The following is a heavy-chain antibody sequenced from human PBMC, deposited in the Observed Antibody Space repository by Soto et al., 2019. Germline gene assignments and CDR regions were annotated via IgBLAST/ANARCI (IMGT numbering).Heavy chain of an antibody. J-gene: IGHJ6*02. D-gene: IGHD6-6*01. V-gene: IGHV3-48*02. CDR3: ARPEYSSSSYGMDV. CDR1: GFTFSSYS. CDR2: ISSSSSTI. Sequence: GXSLRLSCAASGFTFSSYSLNWVRQAPVKGLEWVSYISSSSSTIYYADSVKGRFTISRDNAKNSLYLQMNSLRDEDTAVYYCARPEYSSSSYGMDVWGQGTTVTVSS.